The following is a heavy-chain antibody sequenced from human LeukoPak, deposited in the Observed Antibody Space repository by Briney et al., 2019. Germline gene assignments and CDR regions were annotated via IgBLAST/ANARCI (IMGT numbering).Heavy chain of an antibody. J-gene: IGHJ4*02. Sequence: PGGSLRLSCAGSGFTFSSHWMTWVRQAPGKGPEWVANIKEDGSQKYYVDSVKGRFIISRDNAKNSLYLQMNSLRAEATAVYYCARWVSLDSWGQGTLVTVSS. CDR1: GFTFSSHW. V-gene: IGHV3-7*02. CDR3: ARWVSLDS. CDR2: IKEDGSQK.